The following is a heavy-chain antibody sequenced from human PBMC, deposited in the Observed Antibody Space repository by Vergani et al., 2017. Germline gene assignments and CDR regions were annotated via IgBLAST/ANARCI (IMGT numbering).Heavy chain of an antibody. D-gene: IGHD6-13*01. CDR2: IWYVGSNK. CDR3: AXDPGYSSSWYYFDY. CDR1: GFTFSSYG. J-gene: IGHJ4*02. V-gene: IGHV3-33*01. Sequence: QVQLVESGGGVVQPGRSLRLSCAASGFTFSSYGMHWVRQAPGKGLEWVAVIWYVGSNKYYADSVKGRFTISRDNSKNTLYLQMNSLRAEDTAVYYCAXDPGYSSSWYYFDYWGQGTLVTVSS.